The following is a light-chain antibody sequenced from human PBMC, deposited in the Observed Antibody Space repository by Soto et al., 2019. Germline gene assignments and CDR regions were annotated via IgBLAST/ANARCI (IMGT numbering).Light chain of an antibody. J-gene: IGKJ4*01. CDR1: QSISDT. CDR2: GAS. CDR3: QQANSFPLT. V-gene: IGKV3-15*01. Sequence: EIVMTQSPVTLSVSPGERATLSCRASQSISDTSAWYQQKPGQAPRLLMFGASTRATGIPARFSGSGSGTDFTLTISSLQPEDFATYYCQQANSFPLTFGGGTKVDIK.